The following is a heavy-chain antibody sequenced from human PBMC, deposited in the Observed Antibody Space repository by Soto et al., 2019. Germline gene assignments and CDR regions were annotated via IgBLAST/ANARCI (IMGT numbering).Heavy chain of an antibody. D-gene: IGHD2-2*01. V-gene: IGHV1-69*06. J-gene: IGHJ4*02. CDR3: AGRCDSTTCLGHLDY. CDR1: RGTFNNYV. CDR2: ILPIFATA. Sequence: QVQLVQSGAEVKKPGSSVKVSCKASRGTFNNYVVNWVRQAPGQGLEWMGGILPIFATANYAQKFQGRVTITADKSTSTAYMELTSLRSEDTAVYYCAGRCDSTTCLGHLDYWGQGTLVTVAS.